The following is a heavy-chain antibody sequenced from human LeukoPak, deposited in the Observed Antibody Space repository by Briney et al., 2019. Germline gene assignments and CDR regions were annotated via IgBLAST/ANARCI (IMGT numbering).Heavy chain of an antibody. CDR3: ARVGGGYSSGWYSH. CDR2: ISYDGSNK. Sequence: GGSLRLSCAASGFTFSSYAMHWVRQAPGKGLEWVAVISYDGSNKYYADSVKGRFTISRDNSKNTLYLQMNSLRAEDTAVYYCARVGGGYSSGWYSHWGQGTLVTVSS. D-gene: IGHD6-19*01. V-gene: IGHV3-30-3*01. J-gene: IGHJ4*02. CDR1: GFTFSSYA.